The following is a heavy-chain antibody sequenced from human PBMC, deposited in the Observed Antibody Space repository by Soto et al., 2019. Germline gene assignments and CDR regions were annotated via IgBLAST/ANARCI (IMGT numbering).Heavy chain of an antibody. CDR2: IYNSGTT. CDR3: ARLVFYGDSYYFDY. D-gene: IGHD4-17*01. J-gene: IGHJ4*02. Sequence: SETLSLTCTVSGGSISSFYWSWIRQPPGKGLEWIAYIYNSGTTNYNPSLKSRVTISADTPRDQFSLKLSSVTAADTAVYYCARLVFYGDSYYFDYWGQGTLVTVSS. CDR1: GGSISSFY. V-gene: IGHV4-59*01.